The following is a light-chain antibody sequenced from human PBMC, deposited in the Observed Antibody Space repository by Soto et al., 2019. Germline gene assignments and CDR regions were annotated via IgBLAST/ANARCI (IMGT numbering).Light chain of an antibody. CDR1: QSVSSN. CDR2: GAS. Sequence: EIVMTQSPATLSVSPGERATLSCRASQSVSSNLAWYQQKPGQAPRLLIYGASTRATGTPARFSGSGSGTEFTLTISSLQSEDFGVYFCQQYKDWPTTFGQGTKV. V-gene: IGKV3-15*01. J-gene: IGKJ1*01. CDR3: QQYKDWPTT.